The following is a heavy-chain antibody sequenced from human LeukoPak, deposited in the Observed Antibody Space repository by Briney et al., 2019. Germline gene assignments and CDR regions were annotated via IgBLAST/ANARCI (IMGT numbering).Heavy chain of an antibody. Sequence: GGSLRLSCAASGFTFSSYWISWVRQAPGKGLEWVANIKQDGSEKYYVDSVKGRFTISRDNAKNSLYLQMNSLRAEDTAVYYCARGRDGYNCWGQGTLVTVSS. CDR1: GFTFSSYW. V-gene: IGHV3-7*01. CDR3: ARGRDGYNC. CDR2: IKQDGSEK. J-gene: IGHJ4*02. D-gene: IGHD5-24*01.